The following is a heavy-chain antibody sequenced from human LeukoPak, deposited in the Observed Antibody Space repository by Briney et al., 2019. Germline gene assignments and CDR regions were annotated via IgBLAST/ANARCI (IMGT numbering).Heavy chain of an antibody. CDR1: GFTFSSYW. J-gene: IGHJ3*02. D-gene: IGHD4-17*01. Sequence: PGGSLRLSCAASGFTFSSYWMHWVRQAPGKGLVWVSRINTDGSSTSYADSVKGRFTISRDNAKNTLYLQMNSLRAEDTAVYYCARDLTTVNTPEAFDIWGQGTMFTVSS. V-gene: IGHV3-74*01. CDR2: INTDGSST. CDR3: ARDLTTVNTPEAFDI.